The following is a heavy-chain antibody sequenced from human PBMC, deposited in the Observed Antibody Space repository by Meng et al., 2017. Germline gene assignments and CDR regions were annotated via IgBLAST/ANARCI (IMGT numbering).Heavy chain of an antibody. CDR1: GGSISSYY. V-gene: IGHV4-4*07. Sequence: VQLQVQGPGLVNPPETLSLTCTVPGGSISSYYRSWARQPAGKGLEWIGRIYTSGSTNYNPSLKSRVTMSVDTSKNQFSLKLSSVTAADTAVYYCARGGGSSWSHYNDYWGQGTLVTVSS. CDR2: IYTSGST. D-gene: IGHD6-13*01. CDR3: ARGGGSSWSHYNDY. J-gene: IGHJ4*02.